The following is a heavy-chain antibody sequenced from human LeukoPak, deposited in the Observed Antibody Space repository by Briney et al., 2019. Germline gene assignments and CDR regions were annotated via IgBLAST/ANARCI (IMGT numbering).Heavy chain of an antibody. D-gene: IGHD3-22*01. CDR1: GGSISSSSYY. Sequence: SETLSLTCTVSGGSISSSSYYWGWIRQPPGKGLEWIGEINHSGSTNYNPSLKSRVTISVDTSKNQFSLKLSSVTAADTAVYYCARAAGVVITIDVWYFDYWGQGTLVTVSS. J-gene: IGHJ4*02. V-gene: IGHV4-39*07. CDR3: ARAAGVVITIDVWYFDY. CDR2: INHSGST.